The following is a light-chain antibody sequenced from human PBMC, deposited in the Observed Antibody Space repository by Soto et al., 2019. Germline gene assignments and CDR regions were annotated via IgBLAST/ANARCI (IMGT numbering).Light chain of an antibody. CDR2: DAS. J-gene: IGKJ4*01. CDR1: RSVSSSY. CDR3: QQYGSSPLT. V-gene: IGKV3-20*01. Sequence: EIVLTQSPGTLSLSPGERATLSCRASRSVSSSYLAWYQQKPGQAPRLLIYDASSRATGIPDRFSGSGSGTDFTLTISRLEPEDFAVFYCQQYGSSPLTFGGGTKVEIK.